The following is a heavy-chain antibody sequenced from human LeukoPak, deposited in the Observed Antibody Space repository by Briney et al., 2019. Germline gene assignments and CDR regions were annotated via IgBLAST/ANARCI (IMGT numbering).Heavy chain of an antibody. V-gene: IGHV4-39*07. Sequence: SETLSLTCTVSGGSISSSSYYWGWIRQPAGKGLEWIGSIYYSGSTYYNPSLKSRVTISVDTSKNQFSLKLSSVTAADTAVYYCARDWGELELDYWGQGTLVTVSS. CDR2: IYYSGST. CDR1: GGSISSSSYY. CDR3: ARDWGELELDY. J-gene: IGHJ4*02. D-gene: IGHD1-7*01.